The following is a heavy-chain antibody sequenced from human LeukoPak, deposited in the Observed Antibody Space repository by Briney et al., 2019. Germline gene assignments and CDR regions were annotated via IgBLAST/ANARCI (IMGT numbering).Heavy chain of an antibody. Sequence: ASVKVSCKASGGTFSSYTFSWMRQAPGQGLAWMGRIIPTLGIANYAQKFQGRVTITADKSTSTAYMEVSSLRSEDTAVYYCARGSYGSGSYYAWFDPWGQGTLVTVSS. D-gene: IGHD3-10*01. CDR2: IIPTLGIA. J-gene: IGHJ5*02. V-gene: IGHV1-69*02. CDR1: GGTFSSYT. CDR3: ARGSYGSGSYYAWFDP.